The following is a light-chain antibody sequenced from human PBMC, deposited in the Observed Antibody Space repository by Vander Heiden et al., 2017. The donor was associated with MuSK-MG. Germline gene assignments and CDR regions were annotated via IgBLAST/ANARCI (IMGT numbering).Light chain of an antibody. Sequence: IVMPQSPLSLPVTPGEPAYSSCRSSQSLLHRNGYNYLDWYLQKPGQAPQLLIYLGSNRASGVPDRFSGSGSGTDFTLIISNVEAEDVGVYFCRQALQTPGTFGGGTKVEIK. CDR3: RQALQTPGT. CDR2: LGS. CDR1: QSLLHRNGYNY. J-gene: IGKJ4*01. V-gene: IGKV2-28*01.